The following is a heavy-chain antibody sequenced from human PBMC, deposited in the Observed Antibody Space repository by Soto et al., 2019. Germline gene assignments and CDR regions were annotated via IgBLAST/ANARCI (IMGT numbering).Heavy chain of an antibody. CDR3: ARGGSYYLS. V-gene: IGHV3-7*05. D-gene: IGHD1-26*01. CDR2: IKYDGSEK. CDR1: GFTLSNYW. J-gene: IGHJ5*02. Sequence: ESGGGLVQRGGSLRLSCAASGFTLSNYWMTWVRQAPGKGLEWVANIKYDGSEKYYVNSVKGRFTISRDNAKNSLHLQMDSLRAEDTAVYYCARGGSYYLSWGQGTLVTVSS.